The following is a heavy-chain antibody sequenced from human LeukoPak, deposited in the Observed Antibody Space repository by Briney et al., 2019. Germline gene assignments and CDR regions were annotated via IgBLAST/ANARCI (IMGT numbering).Heavy chain of an antibody. CDR3: ARQSYYGSGSLDY. J-gene: IGHJ4*02. D-gene: IGHD3-10*01. Sequence: SETLSLTCTVSGGSMSSYYWSWIRQPPGKGLEWIGYIYYSGTTKYNPSLKSRVTISLDTSKNQFSLKVNSLTAADTAVYYCARQSYYGSGSLDYWGQGTLVTVSS. CDR2: IYYSGTT. V-gene: IGHV4-59*01. CDR1: GGSMSSYY.